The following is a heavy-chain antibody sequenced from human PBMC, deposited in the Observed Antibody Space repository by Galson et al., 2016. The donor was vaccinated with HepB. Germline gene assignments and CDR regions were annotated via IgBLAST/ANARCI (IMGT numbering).Heavy chain of an antibody. D-gene: IGHD3-10*01. V-gene: IGHV3-30-3*01. CDR1: GFTFTNNA. Sequence: SLRLSCAASGFTFTNNAMHWVRRGPGKGLEWVALISYHGTNTYYADSVRGRFTISRDNSKNTLSLQMNSLSPEDTAVYYCARGGDYYGSGPCDYWGQGTLVTVS. J-gene: IGHJ4*02. CDR3: ARGGDYYGSGPCDY. CDR2: ISYHGTNT.